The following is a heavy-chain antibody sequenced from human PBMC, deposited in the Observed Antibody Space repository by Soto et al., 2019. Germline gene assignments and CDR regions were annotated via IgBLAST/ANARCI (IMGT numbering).Heavy chain of an antibody. Sequence: GGSLRLSCAASGFTFSSYSMNWVRQAPGKGLEWVSSISSSSYIYYADSVKGRFTISRDNAKNSLYLQMNSLRAEDTAVYYCARDLLITIFGVVPLKPYGMDVWGQGTTVTVSS. D-gene: IGHD3-3*01. CDR1: GFTFSSYS. V-gene: IGHV3-21*01. CDR3: ARDLLITIFGVVPLKPYGMDV. J-gene: IGHJ6*02. CDR2: ISSSSYI.